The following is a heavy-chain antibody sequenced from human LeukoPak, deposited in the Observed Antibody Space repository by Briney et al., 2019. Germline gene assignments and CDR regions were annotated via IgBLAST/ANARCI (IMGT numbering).Heavy chain of an antibody. Sequence: PSETLSLTCAVYGGSFSGYYWSWIRQPPGKGLEWIGEINHSGSTNYNPSLKSRVTISVDTSKNQFSLKLSSVTAADTAVYYCARDAHERGSSWYYFDYWGQGTLVTVSS. CDR3: ARDAHERGSSWYYFDY. V-gene: IGHV4-34*01. J-gene: IGHJ4*02. CDR2: INHSGST. CDR1: GGSFSGYY. D-gene: IGHD6-13*01.